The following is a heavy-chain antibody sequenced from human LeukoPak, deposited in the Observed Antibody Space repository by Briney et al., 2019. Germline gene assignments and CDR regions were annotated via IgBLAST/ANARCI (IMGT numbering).Heavy chain of an antibody. Sequence: PSETLSLTCAVYGGSFSGYYWSWIRQPPGKGLEWIGEINHSGSTNYNPSLKSRVTISVDTSKNQFSMKLSSVDTADSAVYYCARGPLRRSSSFGRAFDIWGQGTMVTVSS. D-gene: IGHD6-6*01. V-gene: IGHV4-34*01. J-gene: IGHJ3*02. CDR3: ARGPLRRSSSFGRAFDI. CDR1: GGSFSGYY. CDR2: INHSGST.